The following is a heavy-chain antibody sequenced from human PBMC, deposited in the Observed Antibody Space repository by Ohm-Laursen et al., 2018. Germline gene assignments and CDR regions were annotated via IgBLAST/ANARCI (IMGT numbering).Heavy chain of an antibody. Sequence: SDTLSLTCTVSGGSVSSGNFYWTWIRQPPGKGLEWIAYINYSGSTHYNPSLKTRVTVSLDTSRNQFSLTLNSVTAEDTAVYYCARDLSDYYGSGSYLDVWGQGTTVTVSS. V-gene: IGHV4-61*01. CDR2: INYSGST. CDR3: ARDLSDYYGSGSYLDV. CDR1: GGSVSSGNFY. J-gene: IGHJ6*02. D-gene: IGHD3-10*01.